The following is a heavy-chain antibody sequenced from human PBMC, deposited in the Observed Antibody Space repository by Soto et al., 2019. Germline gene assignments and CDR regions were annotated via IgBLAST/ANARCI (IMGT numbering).Heavy chain of an antibody. CDR2: IKQDGSEK. CDR3: ARYYYDSSGSDY. Sequence: GGSLRLSCAASGFTFSSYWMSWVRQAPGKGLEWVANIKQDGSEKCYVDSVKGRFTISRDNAKNSLYLQMNILRAEDTDVYYCARYYYDSSGSDYWGQGTLVTVSS. V-gene: IGHV3-7*05. J-gene: IGHJ4*02. D-gene: IGHD3-22*01. CDR1: GFTFSSYW.